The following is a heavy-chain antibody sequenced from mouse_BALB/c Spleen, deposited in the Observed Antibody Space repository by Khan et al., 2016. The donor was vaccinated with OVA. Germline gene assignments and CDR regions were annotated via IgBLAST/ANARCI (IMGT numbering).Heavy chain of an antibody. CDR1: GYTFTSYV. J-gene: IGHJ3*01. V-gene: IGHV1S136*01. CDR3: ARAFCDYGSSGAAY. D-gene: IGHD1-1*01. Sequence: VQLKQSGPELVKPGASVKMSCKASGYTFTSYVMHWVKQKPGQGLEWIGYINPHNDGTKYNEKFKGKATLTADKSSSTAYMELSSLTSEDSAVYDWARAFCDYGSSGAAYWGQGTLVTVSA. CDR2: INPHNDGT.